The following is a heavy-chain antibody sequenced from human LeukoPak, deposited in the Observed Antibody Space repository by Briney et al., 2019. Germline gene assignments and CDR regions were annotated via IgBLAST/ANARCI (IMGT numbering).Heavy chain of an antibody. CDR1: GYGFATYW. CDR2: IYPGDSDT. J-gene: IGHJ4*02. V-gene: IGHV5-51*01. Sequence: GESLKLSCKGYGYGFATYWIAWVRQMPGKGLEWMGIIYPGDSDTRYSPSFQGQVTISADKSINTAYLQWSSLKASDSATYYCARRGVGSQLLDYWGQGTLVTVSS. CDR3: ARRGVGSQLLDY. D-gene: IGHD2-2*01.